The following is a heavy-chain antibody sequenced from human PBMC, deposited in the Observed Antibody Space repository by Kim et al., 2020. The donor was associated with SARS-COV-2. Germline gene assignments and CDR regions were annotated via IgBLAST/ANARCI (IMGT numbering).Heavy chain of an antibody. CDR3: ARDSTKYYGDWYYFDY. D-gene: IGHD4-17*01. J-gene: IGHJ4*01. V-gene: IGHV3-48*01. CDR1: GFTFSSYS. CDR2: ISSSSSTP. Sequence: GGTLRLSCAASGFTFSSYSMNWVRQAPGKGLVWVSYISSSSSTPYYADSVKGRFTISRDNAKNSLYLKLNSLRAEDTAVYYCARDSTKYYGDWYYFDYWG.